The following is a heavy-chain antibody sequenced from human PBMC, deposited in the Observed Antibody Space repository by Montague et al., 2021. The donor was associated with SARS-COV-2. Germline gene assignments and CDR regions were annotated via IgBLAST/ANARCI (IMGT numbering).Heavy chain of an antibody. Sequence: CAISGDSVSSKSVAWNWIRQSPSRGLEWLGRTYYRSKWDSDYAESVKRRLVITPDTSKNQASLQLNSVIPEDTAVYFCASSGITLTGLDAFDIWGQGTMVTVSS. V-gene: IGHV6-1*01. D-gene: IGHD3-9*01. CDR2: TYYRSKWDS. J-gene: IGHJ3*02. CDR1: GDSVSSKSVA. CDR3: ASSGITLTGLDAFDI.